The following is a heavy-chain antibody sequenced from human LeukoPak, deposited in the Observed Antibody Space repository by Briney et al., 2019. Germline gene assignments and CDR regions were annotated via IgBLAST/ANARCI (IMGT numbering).Heavy chain of an antibody. J-gene: IGHJ4*02. CDR3: ATNGRGYSGYDLDY. CDR1: GGSISSSGYY. D-gene: IGHD5-12*01. V-gene: IGHV4-39*01. Sequence: SETLSLTCTVSGGSISSSGYYWGWIRQPPGKGLEWIANVYYSGSTHHNPSLKSRVTISVDTSKNQFSLKLSSVTAADTAVYYCATNGRGYSGYDLDYWGQGTLVTVSS. CDR2: VYYSGST.